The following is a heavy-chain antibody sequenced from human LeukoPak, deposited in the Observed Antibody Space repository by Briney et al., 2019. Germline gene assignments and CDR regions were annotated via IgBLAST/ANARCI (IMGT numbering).Heavy chain of an antibody. Sequence: QPGGSLRLSCAASGFTFSSYAMHWVRQAPGKGLEWVAVISYDGSNKYYADSVKGRFTISRDNSKNTLYLQMNSLRAEDTAVYYCARGSSYDGSGDIDYWGQGTLVTVSS. CDR2: ISYDGSNK. V-gene: IGHV3-30-3*01. CDR3: ARGSSYDGSGDIDY. J-gene: IGHJ4*02. CDR1: GFTFSSYA. D-gene: IGHD3-22*01.